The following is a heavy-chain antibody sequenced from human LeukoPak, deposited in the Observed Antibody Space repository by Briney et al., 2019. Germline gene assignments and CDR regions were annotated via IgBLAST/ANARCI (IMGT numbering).Heavy chain of an antibody. CDR1: GGSISSSSYY. J-gene: IGHJ4*02. Sequence: SETLSLTCTVSGGSISSSSYYWGWIRQPPGKGLEWIGSIYYSGSTYYNPSLKSRVTISVDTSKNQFSLKLSSVTAADTAVYYCARQGGYDSSGYYYVAYLDYWGQRTLVTVSS. D-gene: IGHD3-22*01. V-gene: IGHV4-39*01. CDR2: IYYSGST. CDR3: ARQGGYDSSGYYYVAYLDY.